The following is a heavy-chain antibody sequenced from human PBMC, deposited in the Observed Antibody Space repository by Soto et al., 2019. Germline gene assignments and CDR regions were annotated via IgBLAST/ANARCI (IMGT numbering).Heavy chain of an antibody. V-gene: IGHV3-30*18. D-gene: IGHD2-2*01. CDR3: AKDRRRYCSRTSCYATTGYFQH. CDR2: ISYDGSNK. CDR1: GFTFSSYG. Sequence: QVQLVESGGGVVQPGRSLRLSCAASGFTFSSYGMHWVRQAPGKGLEWVAVISYDGSNKYYADSVKGRFTISRDHSKNSLYLQMNSLRAEDTAVYYCAKDRRRYCSRTSCYATTGYFQHWGQGTLVTVSS. J-gene: IGHJ1*01.